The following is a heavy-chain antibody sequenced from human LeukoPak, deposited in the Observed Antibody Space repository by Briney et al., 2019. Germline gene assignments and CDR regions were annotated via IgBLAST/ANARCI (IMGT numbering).Heavy chain of an antibody. CDR3: ARAGLAPYYDILTGYLNWFDP. D-gene: IGHD3-9*01. CDR1: GGTFSSYA. Sequence: GASVKVSCKASGGTFSSYAISWVRQAPGQGLEWMGGIIPIFGTANYAQKFQGRVTITADESTSTAYMELSSLRSEDTAVYYCARAGLAPYYDILTGYLNWFDPWGQGTLVTVSS. V-gene: IGHV1-69*13. CDR2: IIPIFGTA. J-gene: IGHJ5*02.